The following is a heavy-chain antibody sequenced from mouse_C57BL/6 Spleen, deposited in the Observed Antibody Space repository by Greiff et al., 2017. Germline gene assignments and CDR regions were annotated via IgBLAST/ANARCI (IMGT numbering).Heavy chain of an antibody. CDR1: GYTFTDYY. D-gene: IGHD1-1*01. J-gene: IGHJ2*01. CDR2: INPNNGGT. CDR3: ERPIPTVVATPFDY. Sequence: VQLQQSGPELVKPGASVKISCKASGYTFTDYYMNWVKQSHGKSLEWIGDINPNNGGTSYNQKFKGKATLTVDKSSSTAYMELRSLTSEDSAVYYCERPIPTVVATPFDYGAQGTTPPVSS. V-gene: IGHV1-26*01.